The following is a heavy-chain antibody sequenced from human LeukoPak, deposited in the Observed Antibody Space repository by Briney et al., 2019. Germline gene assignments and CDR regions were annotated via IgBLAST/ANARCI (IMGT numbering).Heavy chain of an antibody. V-gene: IGHV3-30*02. J-gene: IGHJ5*02. CDR2: VHYDGTNK. Sequence: GGSLRLSCAASGFTFNAYGMHWVRQAPGKGLEWVAFVHYDGTNKNYADSVMGRFTISRDNSKNRLYLQMSSLRPEDTAVYYCAKRGYCSSTVCFNWFDPWGQGALVTVSS. CDR3: AKRGYCSSTVCFNWFDP. D-gene: IGHD2-2*03. CDR1: GFTFNAYG.